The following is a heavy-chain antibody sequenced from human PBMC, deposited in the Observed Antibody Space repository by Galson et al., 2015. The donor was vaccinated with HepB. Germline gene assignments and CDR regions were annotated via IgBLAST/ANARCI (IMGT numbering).Heavy chain of an antibody. CDR2: IYYSGST. CDR1: GGSISSGGYY. CDR3: ASGGSGSYMPDAFDI. Sequence: TLSLTCTVSGGSISSGGYYWSWIRQHPGKGLEWIGYIYYSGSTYYNPSLKSRVTISVDTSKNQFSLKLSSVTAADTAVYYCASGGSGSYMPDAFDIWGQGTMVTVSS. V-gene: IGHV4-31*03. D-gene: IGHD1-26*01. J-gene: IGHJ3*02.